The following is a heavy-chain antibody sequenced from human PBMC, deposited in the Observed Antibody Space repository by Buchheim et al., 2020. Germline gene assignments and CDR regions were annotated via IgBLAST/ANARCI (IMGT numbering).Heavy chain of an antibody. V-gene: IGHV3-30*02. CDR2: IRYDGSNK. D-gene: IGHD2-2*01. J-gene: IGHJ6*02. Sequence: QVQLVESGGGVVQPGRPLRLSCAASGFTFSSYGMHWVRQAPGKGLEWVAFIRYDGSNKYYADSVKGRFTISRDNSQNTLYLQMNSLRAEDTAVYYCAKDQDIVVVPAVYYYGMDVWGQGTT. CDR3: AKDQDIVVVPAVYYYGMDV. CDR1: GFTFSSYG.